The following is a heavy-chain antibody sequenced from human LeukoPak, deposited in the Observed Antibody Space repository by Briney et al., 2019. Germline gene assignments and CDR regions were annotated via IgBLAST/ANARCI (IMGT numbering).Heavy chain of an antibody. CDR2: ISAYNGNT. D-gene: IGHD6-13*01. CDR3: ARVEGSSFFLDYYYYMDV. CDR1: GGTLRGDA. V-gene: IGHV1-18*01. J-gene: IGHJ6*03. Sequence: ASVKVSCTSSGGTLRGDAISWVRQAPGQGLEWMGWISAYNGNTNYAQKLQGRVTMTTDTSTSTAYMELRSLRSDDTAVYYCARVEGSSFFLDYYYYMDVWGKGTTVTISS.